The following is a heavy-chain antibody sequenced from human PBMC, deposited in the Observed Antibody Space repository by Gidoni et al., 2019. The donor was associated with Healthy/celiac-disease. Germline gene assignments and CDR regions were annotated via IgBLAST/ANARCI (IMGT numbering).Heavy chain of an antibody. CDR3: ASFVDTAMVTYYDYGMDV. Sequence: QVQLVVSGGGLVKPGGSLRLSCAASGFTFSDYYMSWIRQAPGKGLEWVSYISSSGSTIYYADSVKGRFTISRDNAKNSLYLQMNSLRAEDTAVYYCASFVDTAMVTYYDYGMDVWGQGTTVTVSS. CDR1: GFTFSDYY. V-gene: IGHV3-11*01. J-gene: IGHJ6*02. CDR2: ISSSGSTI. D-gene: IGHD5-18*01.